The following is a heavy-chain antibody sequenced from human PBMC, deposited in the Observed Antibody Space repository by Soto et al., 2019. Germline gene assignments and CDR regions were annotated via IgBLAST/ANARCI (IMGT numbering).Heavy chain of an antibody. V-gene: IGHV1-3*01. D-gene: IGHD2-15*01. CDR3: ARWGGYCSGGSCAYYYYYGMDV. Sequence: GASVKFSCKASGYTFTSYAMHWVRQAPGQRLEWMGWINAGNGNTKYSQKFQGRVTITRDTSASTAYMELSSLRSEDTAVYYCARWGGYCSGGSCAYYYYYGMDVWGQGTTVTVSS. J-gene: IGHJ6*02. CDR2: INAGNGNT. CDR1: GYTFTSYA.